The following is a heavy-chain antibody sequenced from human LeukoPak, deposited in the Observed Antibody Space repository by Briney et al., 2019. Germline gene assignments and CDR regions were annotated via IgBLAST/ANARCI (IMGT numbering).Heavy chain of an antibody. CDR2: ISKNSDDI. J-gene: IGHJ4*02. CDR1: GFTLSRNW. CDR3: ARVRPGYYCDY. V-gene: IGHV3-21*05. Sequence: GSLRLSCAASGFTLSRNWMHWVRQAPGKGLEWVSYISKNSDDIYNADSVRGRFTISRDNAKNSLYLQMNSLRAEDTAVYYCARVRPGYYCDYWGQGILVTVSS.